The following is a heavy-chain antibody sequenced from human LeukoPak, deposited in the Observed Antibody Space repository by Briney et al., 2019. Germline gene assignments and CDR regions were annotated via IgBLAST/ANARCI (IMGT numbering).Heavy chain of an antibody. D-gene: IGHD4-17*01. V-gene: IGHV4-34*01. J-gene: IGHJ4*02. CDR2: INHSGST. CDR1: GGSFSGYY. CDR3: ARRSPGQHPPPGMTTVTHAFDY. Sequence: KSSETLSLTCAVYGGSFSGYYWSWIRQPPGKGLEWIGEINHSGSTNYNPSLKSRVTISVDTSKNQFSLKLSSVTAADTAVYYCARRSPGQHPPPGMTTVTHAFDYWGQGTLVTVSS.